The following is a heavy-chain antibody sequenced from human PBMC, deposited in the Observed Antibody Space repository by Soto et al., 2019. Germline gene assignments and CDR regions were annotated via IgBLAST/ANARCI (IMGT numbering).Heavy chain of an antibody. V-gene: IGHV4-59*01. D-gene: IGHD4-4*01. CDR1: GGSISSYY. CDR3: ARGQFRWLQFL. Sequence: PSETLSLTCTVSGGSISSYYWSWIRQPPGKGLEWIGYIYYSGSTNYNPSLKSRVTISVDTSKNQFSLKLSSVTAADTAVYYCARGQFRWLQFLWGQGTLVTV. CDR2: IYYSGST. J-gene: IGHJ4*02.